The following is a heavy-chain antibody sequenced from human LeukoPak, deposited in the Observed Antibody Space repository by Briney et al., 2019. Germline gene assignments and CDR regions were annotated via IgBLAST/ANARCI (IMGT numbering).Heavy chain of an antibody. Sequence: ASVKVSCKASGYAFTTYDINWVRQATGQGLEWMGWMNPNSGNTGYAHKFQGRITMTRNTSISTAYMELSSLTSEDTAAYYCTRGAGSSAWFDYWGRGTLVTVSS. CDR2: MNPNSGNT. J-gene: IGHJ5*01. D-gene: IGHD6-25*01. V-gene: IGHV1-8*01. CDR1: GYAFTTYD. CDR3: TRGAGSSAWFDY.